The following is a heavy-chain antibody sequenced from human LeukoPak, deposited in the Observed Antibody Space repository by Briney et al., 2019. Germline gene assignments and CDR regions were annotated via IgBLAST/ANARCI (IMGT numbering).Heavy chain of an antibody. Sequence: GGALRLSCAASGVTFTIDTINWGREGPGKGLEWGSSISGGSTYIYYADSVKGRFTISRDNTKNSVYLQMNGLRAEDTATYYCARDGYCNSITCFDYWGQGTLVIVSS. CDR2: ISGGSTYI. CDR1: GVTFTIDT. V-gene: IGHV3-21*01. D-gene: IGHD2-2*03. CDR3: ARDGYCNSITCFDY. J-gene: IGHJ4*02.